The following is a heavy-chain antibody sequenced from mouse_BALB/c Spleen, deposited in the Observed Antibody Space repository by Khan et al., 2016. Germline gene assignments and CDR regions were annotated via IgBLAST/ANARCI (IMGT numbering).Heavy chain of an antibody. CDR3: ARGRDAHAMDY. D-gene: IGHD3-3*01. CDR2: IDPSDSET. Sequence: QVQLQQPGAELVKPGAPVKLSCKASVYTFTNYWLNWVKQRPGRGLEWIGRIDPSDSETHYNQKFKDKATLTVDKSSSTAYIQLSSLTSEDSAVYDCARGRDAHAMDYWGQGTSVTVSS. CDR1: VYTFTNYW. V-gene: IGHV1-69*02. J-gene: IGHJ4*01.